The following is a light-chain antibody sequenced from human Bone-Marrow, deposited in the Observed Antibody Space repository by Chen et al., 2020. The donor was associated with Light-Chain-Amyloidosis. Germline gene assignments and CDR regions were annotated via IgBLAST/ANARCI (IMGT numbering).Light chain of an antibody. CDR3: QSADSSGTYEVI. Sequence: SYELLQPPPVSVSPGQTARITCSGDDLPTKYAYWYQQKPGQAPVLVIHRDTERPSGISERFSGSSSGTTATLTISGVQAEDEADYHCQSADSSGTYEVIFGGGTKLTVL. CDR2: RDT. V-gene: IGLV3-25*03. J-gene: IGLJ2*01. CDR1: DLPTKY.